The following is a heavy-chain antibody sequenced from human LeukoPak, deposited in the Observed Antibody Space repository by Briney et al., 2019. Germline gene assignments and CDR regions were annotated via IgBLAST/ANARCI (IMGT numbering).Heavy chain of an antibody. V-gene: IGHV4-34*01. CDR3: ARGSLAVAGDY. J-gene: IGHJ4*02. CDR1: GGSFSGYY. Sequence: PSETLSLTCAVYGGSFSGYYWSWIRQPPGKGLEWIGEINHSGSTNYNPSLKSRVTISVDTSKNQFSLKLSSVTAADTAVYYCARGSLAVAGDYWGQGTLVTVSS. CDR2: INHSGST. D-gene: IGHD6-19*01.